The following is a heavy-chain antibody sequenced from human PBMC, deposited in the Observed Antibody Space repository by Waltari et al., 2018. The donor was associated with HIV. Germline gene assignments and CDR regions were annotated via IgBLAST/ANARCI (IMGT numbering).Heavy chain of an antibody. CDR1: GGSVRNGAYS. J-gene: IGHJ4*02. CDR2: IYFSGQT. CDR3: ARDWGLSTGPFDF. D-gene: IGHD2-21*01. V-gene: IGHV4-61*08. Sequence: QVQLQESGPGLVKPSETLSLICSVSGGSVRNGAYSWSWRRQSPGKGLELIGNIYFSGQTHYNPSFNSRVTISVDTSKSQFSLRLTSMRATDTALYFCARDWGLSTGPFDFWGQGIHVTVSS.